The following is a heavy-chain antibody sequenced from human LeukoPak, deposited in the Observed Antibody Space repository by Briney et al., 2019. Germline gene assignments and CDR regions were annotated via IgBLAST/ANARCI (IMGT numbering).Heavy chain of an antibody. V-gene: IGHV3-7*01. J-gene: IGHJ6*03. D-gene: IGHD2-15*01. Sequence: SGGSLRLSCAASGFTFSSYWMSWVRQAPGKGLEWVANIKQDGSEKYYVDSVKGRFTISRDNAKNSLYLQMNSLRAEDTAVYYCARDLVVVAATEAGSPYYYYYMDVWGKGTTVTVSS. CDR2: IKQDGSEK. CDR1: GFTFSSYW. CDR3: ARDLVVVAATEAGSPYYYYYMDV.